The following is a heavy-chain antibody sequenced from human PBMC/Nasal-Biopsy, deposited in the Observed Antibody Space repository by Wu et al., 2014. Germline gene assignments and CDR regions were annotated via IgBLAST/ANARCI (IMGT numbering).Heavy chain of an antibody. J-gene: IGHJ2*01. CDR1: GVSIRSYY. CDR3: ARDSDRFDL. V-gene: IGHV4-59*01. CDR2: IYHTGSS. Sequence: TLSLTCSVAGVSIRSYYWSWIRQSPGTGLQWIGYIYHTGSSSYNPSLKSRVTISLDTSRNQFSLRLTSVTVADTAVYYCARDSDRFDLWGRGARVTVS.